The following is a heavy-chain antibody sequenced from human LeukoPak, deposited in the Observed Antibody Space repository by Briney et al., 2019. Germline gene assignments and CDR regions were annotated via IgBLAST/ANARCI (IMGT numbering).Heavy chain of an antibody. CDR2: IYPGDSDT. CDR3: ARTITMVRGVFAY. CDR1: GYSFASYW. D-gene: IGHD3-10*01. V-gene: IGHV5-51*01. J-gene: IGHJ4*02. Sequence: GESLKISCKGSGYSFASYWIGWVRQMPGKGLEWMGIIYPGDSDTRYSPSFQGQVTISADKSISTAYLQWSSLKASDTAMYYCARTITMVRGVFAYWGQGTLVTVSS.